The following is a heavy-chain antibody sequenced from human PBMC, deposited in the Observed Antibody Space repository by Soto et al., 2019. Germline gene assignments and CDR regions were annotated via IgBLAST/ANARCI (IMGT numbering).Heavy chain of an antibody. CDR3: AREALIAVAGSDAFDI. D-gene: IGHD6-19*01. CDR1: GFTFSSYG. CDR2: IWYDGSNK. J-gene: IGHJ3*02. V-gene: IGHV3-33*01. Sequence: PGGSLRLSCAASGFTFSSYGMHWVRQAPGKGLEWVAVIWYDGSNKYYADSVKGRFTISGDNSKNTLYLQMNSLRAEDTAVYYCAREALIAVAGSDAFDIWGQGTMVTVSS.